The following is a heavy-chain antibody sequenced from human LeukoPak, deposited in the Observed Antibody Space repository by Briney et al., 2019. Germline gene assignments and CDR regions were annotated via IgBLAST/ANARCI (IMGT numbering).Heavy chain of an antibody. D-gene: IGHD3-3*01. CDR2: ISSSTRYI. Sequence: KTGGSLRLSCAASGFTFTSYSMNWVRQAPGKGLEWVSSISSSTRYIYYADSVKGRFTISRDNAKNTLYLQMNSLRAEDTAVYYCARDREVYYDFWSGLGGDSYYYYGMDVWGQGTTVTVSS. CDR3: ARDREVYYDFWSGLGGDSYYYYGMDV. J-gene: IGHJ6*02. V-gene: IGHV3-21*01. CDR1: GFTFTSYS.